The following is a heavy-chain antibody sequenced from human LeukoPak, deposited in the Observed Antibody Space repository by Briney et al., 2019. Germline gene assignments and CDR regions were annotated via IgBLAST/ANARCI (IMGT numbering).Heavy chain of an antibody. V-gene: IGHV3-23*01. CDR2: ISGSGGST. J-gene: IGHJ4*02. Sequence: GGSLRLSCAASGFTFSSYAMSWVRQAPGKGLEWVSAISGSGGSTYYADSVKGRFTISRDNSKNTLYLQMNSLRAEDTAVHYCAKDVRGSTPPYLDFDYWGQGTLVTVSS. D-gene: IGHD2-2*01. CDR3: AKDVRGSTPPYLDFDY. CDR1: GFTFSSYA.